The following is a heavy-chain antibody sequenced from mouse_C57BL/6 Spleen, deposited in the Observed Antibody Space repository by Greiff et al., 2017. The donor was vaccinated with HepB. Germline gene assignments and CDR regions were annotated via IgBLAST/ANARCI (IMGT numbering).Heavy chain of an antibody. CDR1: GYTFTSYW. Sequence: VKLQQPGAELVRPGSSVKLSCKASGYTFTSYWMHWVKQRPIQGLEWIGNIDPSDSETHYNQKFKDKATLTVDKSSSTAYMQLSSLTSEDSAVYYCARWSHYYGSSFAYWGQGTLVTVSA. V-gene: IGHV1-52*01. D-gene: IGHD1-1*01. CDR3: ARWSHYYGSSFAY. CDR2: IDPSDSET. J-gene: IGHJ3*01.